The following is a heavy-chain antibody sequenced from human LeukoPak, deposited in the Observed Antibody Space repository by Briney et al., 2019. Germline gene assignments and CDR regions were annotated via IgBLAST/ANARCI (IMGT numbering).Heavy chain of an antibody. CDR3: ARDRGYGVSDAFDI. V-gene: IGHV3-30*04. Sequence: SGGSLRLSCAASGFTFSSYAMHWVRQAPGKGLEWVAVISYDGSNKYYADSVKGRFTISRDNSKNTLYLQMNSLRAEDTAVYYCARDRGYGVSDAFDIWGQGTMVTVSS. J-gene: IGHJ3*02. CDR1: GFTFSSYA. CDR2: ISYDGSNK. D-gene: IGHD4-17*01.